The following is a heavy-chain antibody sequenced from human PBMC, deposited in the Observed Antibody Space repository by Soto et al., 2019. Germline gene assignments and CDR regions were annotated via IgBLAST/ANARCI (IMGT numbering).Heavy chain of an antibody. J-gene: IGHJ6*02. Sequence: QVQLVQSGAEVKKPGSSVKVSCKASGGTFSSYAISWVRQAPGQGLEWMGGIIPIFGTANYAQKFQGRVTLTADESTSTAYMELSRLRSEDTAVYYCARTDYRNRYRPHYYYYGMDVWGQGNTVTVSS. CDR3: ARTDYRNRYRPHYYYYGMDV. V-gene: IGHV1-69*01. CDR1: GGTFSSYA. D-gene: IGHD4-4*01. CDR2: IIPIFGTA.